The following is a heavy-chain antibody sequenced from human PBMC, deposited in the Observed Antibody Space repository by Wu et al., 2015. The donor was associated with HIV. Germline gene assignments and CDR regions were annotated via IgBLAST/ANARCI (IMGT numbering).Heavy chain of an antibody. CDR1: GYIFTTYG. Sequence: QVQLVQSGAEVKRPGASVKVSCKASGYIFTTYGISWVRQAPGQGLEWMGWISVYNDNTNYAQKFQGRVTMTTDTSTTTAYMELRSLRSDDTAVYYCARVGSMVDYWGQGTLVIVSS. CDR3: ARVGSMVDY. J-gene: IGHJ4*02. CDR2: ISVYNDNT. D-gene: IGHD3-10*01. V-gene: IGHV1-18*01.